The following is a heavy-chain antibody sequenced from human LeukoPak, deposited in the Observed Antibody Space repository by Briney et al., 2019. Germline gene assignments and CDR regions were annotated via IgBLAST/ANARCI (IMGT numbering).Heavy chain of an antibody. V-gene: IGHV4-39*01. D-gene: IGHD3-9*01. CDR1: GGSISSSSYY. J-gene: IGHJ3*02. CDR3: ARLGGSHFDWLLYATDDAFDI. Sequence: ASETLSLTCTVSGGSISSSSYYWGWIRQPPGKGLEWIGSIYYSGSTYSNPSLKSRVTISIDTSKNQFSLKLSSVTAADTAVYYCARLGGSHFDWLLYATDDAFDIWGQGTMVTVSS. CDR2: IYYSGST.